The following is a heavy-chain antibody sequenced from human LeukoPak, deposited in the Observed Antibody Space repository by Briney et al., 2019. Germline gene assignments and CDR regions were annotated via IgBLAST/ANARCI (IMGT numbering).Heavy chain of an antibody. CDR1: GFTFSSYA. CDR2: ISASGAST. Sequence: PGGSLRLSCAASGFTFSSYAMSWVSQPPGKGLEWVSTISASGASTSYADSVKGRFTISRDNSKNTLYLQMNSLRAEDTAVYYCARLFIRAYYFDYWGQGTLVTVSS. V-gene: IGHV3-23*01. D-gene: IGHD2-21*01. J-gene: IGHJ4*02. CDR3: ARLFIRAYYFDY.